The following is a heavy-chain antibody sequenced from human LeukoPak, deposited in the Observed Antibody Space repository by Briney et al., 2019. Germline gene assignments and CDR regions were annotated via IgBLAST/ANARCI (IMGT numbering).Heavy chain of an antibody. CDR3: AKDNSRDGDYYHETSYFDY. D-gene: IGHD4-17*01. J-gene: IGHJ4*02. V-gene: IGHV3-23*01. CDR2: ISGSGGST. Sequence: PGGTLRLSCAASGFTFSSYGMSWVRQAPGKGLEWVSAISGSGGSTYYADSVKGRFTISRDNSKNTLYLQMNSLRAEDTAVYYCAKDNSRDGDYYHETSYFDYWGQGTLVTVSS. CDR1: GFTFSSYG.